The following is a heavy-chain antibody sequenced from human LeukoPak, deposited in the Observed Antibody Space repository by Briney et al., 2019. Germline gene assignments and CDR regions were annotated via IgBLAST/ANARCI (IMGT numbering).Heavy chain of an antibody. D-gene: IGHD3-10*01. CDR1: GYIFTNYY. CDR2: SNPSAGST. CDR3: ARAYGSGNSYHFDY. J-gene: IGHJ4*02. V-gene: IGHV1-46*01. Sequence: ASVKVSCKASGYIFTNYYVHWVRQAPGQGLEWMGISNPSAGSTSYAQKFQGRVTMTRDTSTSTVYMELSSLRSEDTAVYYCARAYGSGNSYHFDYWGQGTLVTVSS.